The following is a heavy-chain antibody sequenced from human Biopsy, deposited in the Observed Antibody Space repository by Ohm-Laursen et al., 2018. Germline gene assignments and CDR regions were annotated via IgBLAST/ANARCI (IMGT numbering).Heavy chain of an antibody. J-gene: IGHJ3*01. V-gene: IGHV1-2*02. CDR3: AKSLCSNPTSPDDALDV. D-gene: IGHD3-10*02. Sequence: SSVKVSCKTSGYTFTGYYLHWVRQAPGQGLEWMGWVNPDSGVTNFALKVQDRVTMTRDTSLNTAYLELSRLTSHDTAVYYCAKSLCSNPTSPDDALDVWGKGTVVTATS. CDR2: VNPDSGVT. CDR1: GYTFTGYY.